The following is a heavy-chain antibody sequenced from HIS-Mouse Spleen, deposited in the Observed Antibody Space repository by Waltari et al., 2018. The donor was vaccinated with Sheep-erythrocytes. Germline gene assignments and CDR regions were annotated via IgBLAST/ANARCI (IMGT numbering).Heavy chain of an antibody. CDR1: CFTFSRHT. CDR2: ISSSSSYK. CDR3: ARVASGATFDY. J-gene: IGHJ4*02. D-gene: IGHD1-26*01. V-gene: IGHV3-21*01. Sequence: EVQLVESGGGLVNPGGSVRLSCAASCFTFSRHTLNWARQAPGKGVEWVSSISSSSSYKYYADSVKGRFTISRDNAKNSLYLQMNSLRAEDTAVYYCARVASGATFDYWGQGTLVTVSS.